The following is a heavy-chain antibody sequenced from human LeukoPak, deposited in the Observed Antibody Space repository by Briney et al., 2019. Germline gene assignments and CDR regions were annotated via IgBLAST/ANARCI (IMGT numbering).Heavy chain of an antibody. Sequence: GRSLRLSCAASGFTFSSYAMHWVRQAPGKGLEWVAVISYDGSNKYYADSVKGRFTISRDNSKNTLYLQMNSLRAEDTAVYYCASQDYFYWGQGTLVTVSS. CDR2: ISYDGSNK. J-gene: IGHJ4*02. CDR1: GFTFSSYA. V-gene: IGHV3-30*04. D-gene: IGHD3-10*01. CDR3: ASQDYFY.